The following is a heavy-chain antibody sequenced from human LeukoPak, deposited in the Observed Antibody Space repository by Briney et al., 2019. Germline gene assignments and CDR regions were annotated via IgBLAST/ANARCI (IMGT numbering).Heavy chain of an antibody. D-gene: IGHD5-12*01. V-gene: IGHV3-30*18. CDR1: GFTFRTYA. CDR3: AKDHGSGYDFGDY. Sequence: PGGSLRLSCAASGFTFRTYAMHWVRQAPGKGLEWVAVISHDGSDKYYAGSVKGRFTISRDNSKNTLYLQMNSLRAEDTAVYFCAKDHGSGYDFGDYWGQGTLVTVSS. CDR2: ISHDGSDK. J-gene: IGHJ4*02.